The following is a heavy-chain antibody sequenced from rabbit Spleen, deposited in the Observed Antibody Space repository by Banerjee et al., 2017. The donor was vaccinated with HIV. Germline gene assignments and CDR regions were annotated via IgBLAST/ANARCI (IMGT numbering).Heavy chain of an antibody. CDR3: ARGLYGDIGNYNL. Sequence: QSLEESGGDLVKPGASLTLTCTASGFSFSSSYYMCWVRQAPGKGLEWIACIYVGSSGSTYYANWAKGRFTISKTSSTTVTLQVTSLTAADTATYFCARGLYGDIGNYNLWGPGTLVTVS. D-gene: IGHD2-1*01. CDR2: IYVGSSGST. J-gene: IGHJ4*01. V-gene: IGHV1S40*01. CDR1: GFSFSSSYY.